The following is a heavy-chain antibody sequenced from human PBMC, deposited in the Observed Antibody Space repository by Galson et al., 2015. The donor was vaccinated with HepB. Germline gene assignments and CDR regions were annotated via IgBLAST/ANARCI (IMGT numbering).Heavy chain of an antibody. D-gene: IGHD6-6*01. V-gene: IGHV1-18*01. Sequence: VKVSCKASGYTFSIYGLTWVRQAPGQGLEWVGWISAYNGNTNYAQKLQGRVTVTTDTSTSTAYMELRSLRSDDTAVYYCARARYSSSPPDYWGQGTLVTVSS. CDR3: ARARYSSSPPDY. J-gene: IGHJ4*02. CDR2: ISAYNGNT. CDR1: GYTFSIYG.